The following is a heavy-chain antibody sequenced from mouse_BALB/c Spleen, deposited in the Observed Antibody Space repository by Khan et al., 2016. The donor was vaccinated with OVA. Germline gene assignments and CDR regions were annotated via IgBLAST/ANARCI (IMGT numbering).Heavy chain of an antibody. CDR2: ISSGGSYT. V-gene: IGHV5-6*01. CDR1: GFTFSTYG. J-gene: IGHJ3*01. CDR3: ARLAYYYDSEGFAY. D-gene: IGHD1-1*01. Sequence: EVELVESEGDLVKPEGSLKLSCAASGFTFSTYGMSWVRQTPDKRLEWVATISSGGSYTYYPDSVQGRFTISKDNAKNTLYLQMSSLKSEDTAMVYCARLAYYYDSEGFAYWGQGTLVTVSA.